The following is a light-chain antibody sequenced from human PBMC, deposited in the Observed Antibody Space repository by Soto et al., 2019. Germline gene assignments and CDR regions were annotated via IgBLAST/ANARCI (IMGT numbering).Light chain of an antibody. V-gene: IGKV3-11*01. Sequence: EILLTQSPATLSLSAWERATLTCRASQSISSYLAWYQQKPGQAPRLLIYAASNSATGIPARFSGSGSGTDFTLTISSLQPEDFAVYYCQQRSNWPTFGQGTKVDIK. J-gene: IGKJ1*01. CDR3: QQRSNWPT. CDR1: QSISSY. CDR2: AAS.